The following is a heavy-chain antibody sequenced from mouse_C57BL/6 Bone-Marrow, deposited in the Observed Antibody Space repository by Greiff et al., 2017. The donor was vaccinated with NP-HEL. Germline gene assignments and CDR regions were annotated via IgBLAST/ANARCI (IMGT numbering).Heavy chain of an antibody. V-gene: IGHV2-5*01. CDR2: IWRGGST. J-gene: IGHJ1*03. Sequence: VKVVESGPGLVQPSQSLSITCTVSGFSLTSYGVHWVRQSPGKGLEWLGVIWRGGSTDYNAAFMSRLSITKDNSKSQVFFKMNSLQADDTAIYYCAKPVPYYWYFDVWGTGTTVTVSS. CDR1: GFSLTSYG. CDR3: AKPVPYYWYFDV.